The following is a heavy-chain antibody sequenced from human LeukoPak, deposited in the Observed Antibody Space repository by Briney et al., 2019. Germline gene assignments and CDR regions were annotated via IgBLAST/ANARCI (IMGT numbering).Heavy chain of an antibody. J-gene: IGHJ4*02. V-gene: IGHV4-4*07. Sequence: PSETLSLTCTVSGGSISRYYWSWIRQPAGKGLEWIGRIYTSGSTNYNASLKSRVSMSVDTSKNQFSLKLSSVTAADTAVFYCARENSGSYREFDYRGQGTLVTVSS. CDR1: GGSISRYY. CDR3: ARENSGSYREFDY. D-gene: IGHD1-26*01. CDR2: IYTSGST.